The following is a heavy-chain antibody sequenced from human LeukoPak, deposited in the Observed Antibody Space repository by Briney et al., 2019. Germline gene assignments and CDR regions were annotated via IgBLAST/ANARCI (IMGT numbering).Heavy chain of an antibody. CDR2: IYYSGST. CDR1: GGSISSYY. CDR3: AREAATHYYYYGMDV. J-gene: IGHJ6*02. D-gene: IGHD2-15*01. V-gene: IGHV4-59*01. Sequence: SETLSLTCTVSGGSISSYYWSWIRQPPGKGLEWIGYIYYSGSTNYNPSLKSRVTISVDTSKNQFSLKLSSVTAADTAVYYCAREAATHYYYYGMDVWGQGTTVTVSS.